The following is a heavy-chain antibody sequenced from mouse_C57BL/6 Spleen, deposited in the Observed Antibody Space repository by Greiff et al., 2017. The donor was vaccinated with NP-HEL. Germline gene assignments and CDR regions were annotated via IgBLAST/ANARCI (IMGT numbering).Heavy chain of an antibody. CDR1: GYSITSGYY. D-gene: IGHD2-1*01. V-gene: IGHV3-6*01. Sequence: DVKLQESGPGLVKPSQSLSLTCSVTGYSITSGYYWNWIRQFPGNKLEWMGYISYDGSNNYNPSLKNRISITRDTSKNQFFLKLNSVTTEDTATYYCARGGGNLYYAMDYWGQGTSVTVSS. CDR3: ARGGGNLYYAMDY. J-gene: IGHJ4*01. CDR2: ISYDGSN.